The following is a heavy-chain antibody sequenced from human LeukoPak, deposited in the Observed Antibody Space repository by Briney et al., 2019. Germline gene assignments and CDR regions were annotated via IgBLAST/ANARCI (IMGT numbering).Heavy chain of an antibody. CDR3: ARDLGEYVPCWFDP. J-gene: IGHJ5*02. CDR1: GGSLSRGDYS. D-gene: IGHD3-10*02. Sequence: SETLSLTCTVSGGSLSRGDYSWTWIRQPAGKGLGWIVRVFSSGTTNYNPSLKSRVTISIDTSKNQFSLKLNSVTAADTAVYYCARDLGEYVPCWFDPWGQGALVTVSS. V-gene: IGHV4-61*02. CDR2: VFSSGTT.